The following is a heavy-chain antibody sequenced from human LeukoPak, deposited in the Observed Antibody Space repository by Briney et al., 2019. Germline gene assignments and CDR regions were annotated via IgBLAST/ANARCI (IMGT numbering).Heavy chain of an antibody. Sequence: GGSLRLSCAASGFTLSDYYMSWIRQAPGKGLEWVSYISSGGTIIYYGDSVKGRFTISRDSAKNSLSLQMNSLRPEDTAVYYCARDLSGVTGYTYGRGIDYWGQGTLVTVSS. CDR3: ARDLSGVTGYTYGRGIDY. CDR2: ISSGGTII. J-gene: IGHJ4*02. V-gene: IGHV3-11*04. D-gene: IGHD5-18*01. CDR1: GFTLSDYY.